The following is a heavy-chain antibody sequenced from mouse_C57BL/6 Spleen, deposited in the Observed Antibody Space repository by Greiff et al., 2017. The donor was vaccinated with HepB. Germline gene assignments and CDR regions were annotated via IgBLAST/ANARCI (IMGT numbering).Heavy chain of an antibody. V-gene: IGHV5-6*01. CDR1: GFTFSSYG. CDR3: SEEGYDGAWFAY. CDR2: ISSGGSYT. Sequence: EVQRVESGGDLVKPGGSLKLSCAASGFTFSSYGMSWVRQTPDKRLEWVATISSGGSYTYYPDSVKGRFTISRDNAKNTLYLQMSSLKSEDTAMYYCSEEGYDGAWFAYWGQGTLVTVSA. D-gene: IGHD2-2*01. J-gene: IGHJ3*01.